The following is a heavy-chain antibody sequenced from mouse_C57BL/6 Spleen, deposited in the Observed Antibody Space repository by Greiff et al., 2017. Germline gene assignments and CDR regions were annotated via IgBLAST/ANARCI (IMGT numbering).Heavy chain of an antibody. D-gene: IGHD1-1*01. CDR1: GYTFTDYY. V-gene: IGHV1-26*01. Sequence: EVQLQQSGPELVKPGASVKISCKASGYTFTDYYMNWVKQSHGKSLEWIGDINPNNGGTSYNQKFKGKATLTVDKSSSTAYMGLRSLTSEDSAVYYCARGVSTVVAYYLGGWGQGTTLTVSS. J-gene: IGHJ2*01. CDR2: INPNNGGT. CDR3: ARGVSTVVAYYLGG.